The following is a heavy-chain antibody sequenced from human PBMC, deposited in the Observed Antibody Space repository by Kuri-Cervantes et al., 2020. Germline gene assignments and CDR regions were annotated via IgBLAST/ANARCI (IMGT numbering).Heavy chain of an antibody. CDR2: ISSSSSYI. CDR1: GFTFSSYS. V-gene: IGHV3-21*01. D-gene: IGHD3-16*01. Sequence: GESLKISCAASGFTFSSYSMNWVRQAPGKGLEWVSSISSSSSYIYYADSVKGRFTISRDKAKNSLYLQMNSLRAEDTAVYYCARNYDYVWGSYPRYFDLWGRGTLVTVSS. J-gene: IGHJ2*01. CDR3: ARNYDYVWGSYPRYFDL.